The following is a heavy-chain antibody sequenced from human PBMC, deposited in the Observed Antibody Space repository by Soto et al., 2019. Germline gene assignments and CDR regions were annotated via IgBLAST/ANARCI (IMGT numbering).Heavy chain of an antibody. J-gene: IGHJ5*02. CDR1: VDSVSSNSAA. Sequence: SQTLSLTCAISVDSVSSNSAAWNWIRQSPSRGLEWLGRTYYRSKWYNDYAVSVKSRITINPDTSKNQFSLQLNSVTPEDTAVYYCASDHHYDILTGYESNNWFDPWGQGTLVTVSS. CDR2: TYYRSKWYN. CDR3: ASDHHYDILTGYESNNWFDP. V-gene: IGHV6-1*01. D-gene: IGHD3-9*01.